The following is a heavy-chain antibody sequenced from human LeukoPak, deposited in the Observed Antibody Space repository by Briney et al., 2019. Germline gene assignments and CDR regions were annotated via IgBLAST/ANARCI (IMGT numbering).Heavy chain of an antibody. D-gene: IGHD4-17*01. Sequence: SETLSLTCTVSGGSIRSSYYYWGWIRQPPGKGLEWIGSIYDSGSTYYNPSLKSRVTISVDTSKNQFSLKLSSVTAADTAVYYCARPAVGVADYGYTSETTDIDYWGQGTLVTVSS. CDR2: IYDSGST. J-gene: IGHJ4*02. V-gene: IGHV4-39*01. CDR3: ARPAVGVADYGYTSETTDIDY. CDR1: GGSIRSSYYY.